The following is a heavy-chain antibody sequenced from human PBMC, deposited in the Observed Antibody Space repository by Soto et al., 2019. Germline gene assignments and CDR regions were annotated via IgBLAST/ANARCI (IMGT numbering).Heavy chain of an antibody. CDR3: ARAVTWGLDV. J-gene: IGHJ6*02. V-gene: IGHV3-48*02. D-gene: IGHD3-10*01. CDR1: GFTFSLYS. CDR2: ISRSSTGI. Sequence: EVQLVESGGGLVQPGGSLRLSRAASGFTFSLYSMSWVRQAPGKGLEWVSYISRSSTGIHYADSVKGRFTISRDDATNSMHLQMNRLRDGDTAVYYCARAVTWGLDVWGQGTTVSISS.